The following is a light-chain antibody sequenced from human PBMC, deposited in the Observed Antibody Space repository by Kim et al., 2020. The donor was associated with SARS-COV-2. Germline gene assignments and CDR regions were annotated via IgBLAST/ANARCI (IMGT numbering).Light chain of an antibody. J-gene: IGLJ2*01. V-gene: IGLV3-19*01. CDR1: RLRNYY. CDR3: NSRDSSGVV. Sequence: VALGRTVKITCGGDRLRNYYASWYQQKPGQAPILVFYGKNKRPSGIPHRFSGSSARDTATLTITGTQAEDEADYYCNSRDSSGVVFGGGTKVTV. CDR2: GKN.